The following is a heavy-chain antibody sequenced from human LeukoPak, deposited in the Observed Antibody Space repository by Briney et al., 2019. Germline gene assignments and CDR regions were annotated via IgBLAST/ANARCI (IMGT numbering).Heavy chain of an antibody. CDR1: GYTFTSYD. V-gene: IGHV1-8*02. D-gene: IGHD6-13*01. CDR3: GKIGAAAGRAPNCRWSDS. Sequence: SSVTVSRKASGYTFTSYDINWVGQATGRGLEWVGWMNPNSGNTGYAQKFQDRVSMTWNTSINTAYMDLSSLQSGDTAGYYCGKIGAAAGRAPNCRWSDSWGEGTLVTVSS. CDR2: MNPNSGNT. J-gene: IGHJ4*02.